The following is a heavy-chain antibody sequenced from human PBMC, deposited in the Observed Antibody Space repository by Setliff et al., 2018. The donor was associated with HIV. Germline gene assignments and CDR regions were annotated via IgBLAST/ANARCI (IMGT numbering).Heavy chain of an antibody. J-gene: IGHJ3*01. V-gene: IGHV4-34*01. Sequence: SETLSLTCAVYDGSLSSYYWSWIRQSTGKGLEWIGEINDSGTTNYNPSLESRVTIQIDRSNNHFSLNLRSATTADTAVYFCARDHELGAFDLWGQGTMVTVSS. CDR1: DGSLSSYY. D-gene: IGHD1-26*01. CDR2: INDSGTT. CDR3: ARDHELGAFDL.